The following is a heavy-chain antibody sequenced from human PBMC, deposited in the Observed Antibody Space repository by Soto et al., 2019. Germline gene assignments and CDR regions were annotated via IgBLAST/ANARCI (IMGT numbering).Heavy chain of an antibody. CDR3: GKVLVGATGHTDSDS. Sequence: SETLSLTCTVSGGSIYRSGYYWCWIRQPPGRGLEWVGNIDYNGVTYSNPSLKSRVTISKDTSKNQFSLKLASVTAADTALYYCGKVLVGATGHTDSDSWGPGTLVTVSS. CDR2: IDYNGVT. CDR1: GGSIYRSGYY. D-gene: IGHD2-15*01. V-gene: IGHV4-39*01. J-gene: IGHJ4*02.